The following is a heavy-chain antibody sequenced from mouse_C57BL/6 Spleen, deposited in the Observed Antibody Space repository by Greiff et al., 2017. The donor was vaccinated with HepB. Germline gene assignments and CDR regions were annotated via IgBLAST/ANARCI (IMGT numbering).Heavy chain of an antibody. CDR3: AKNYYGSSFFAY. V-gene: IGHV2-5*01. CDR2: IWRGGST. D-gene: IGHD1-1*01. CDR1: GFSLTSYG. J-gene: IGHJ3*01. Sequence: VHLVESGPGLVQPSQSLSITCTVSGFSLTSYGVHWVRQSPGKGLEWLGVIWRGGSTDYNAAFMSRLSITKDNSKSQVFFKMNSLQADDTAIYYCAKNYYGSSFFAYWGQGTLVTVSA.